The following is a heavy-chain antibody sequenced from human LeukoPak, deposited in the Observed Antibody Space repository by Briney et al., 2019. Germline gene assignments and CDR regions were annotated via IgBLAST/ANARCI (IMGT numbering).Heavy chain of an antibody. CDR2: ISSGSTTI. CDR1: GFSFSTYT. J-gene: IGHJ4*02. CDR3: ARGYYDTLTGYSY. Sequence: GGSLRLSCAASGFSFSTYTMNWVRQAPGKGLEWVSYISSGSTTIYYADSVKGRFTISRDNAKNSLYLQMISLRPEDTAIYYCARGYYDTLTGYSYWGQGTLVTVSS. V-gene: IGHV3-48*01. D-gene: IGHD3-9*01.